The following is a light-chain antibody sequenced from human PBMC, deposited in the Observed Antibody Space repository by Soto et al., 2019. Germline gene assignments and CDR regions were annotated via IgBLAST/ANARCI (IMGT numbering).Light chain of an antibody. CDR1: SSNIGNNY. Sequence: QSVLTQSPSVSAAPGQQVTISCSGSSSNIGNNYVSWYQQLPGTAPKLLIYDNNKRPSGIPDRFSGSKSGTSGTLEITGLQTGDEADYYCATWDGSLPGEVFGGGTKLTVL. J-gene: IGLJ2*01. CDR2: DNN. V-gene: IGLV1-51*01. CDR3: ATWDGSLPGEV.